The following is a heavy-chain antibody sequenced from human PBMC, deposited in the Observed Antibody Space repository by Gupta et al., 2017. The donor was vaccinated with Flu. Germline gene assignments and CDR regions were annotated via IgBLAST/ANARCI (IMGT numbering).Heavy chain of an antibody. Sequence: QVHLEESGPGVVKPSQTLSLTCTVSGDSIGRGSSSLSWLRQSAGKGPEGIGRSYTSGDTHDNASRTGRVSVSLDASKNQFFLSLRDVTAADAAIYYCARTTVLGVVSPWGQGTLVTVSS. V-gene: IGHV4-61*02. CDR1: GDSIGRGSSS. CDR2: SYTSGDT. D-gene: IGHD3-3*01. CDR3: ARTTVLGVVSP. J-gene: IGHJ5*02.